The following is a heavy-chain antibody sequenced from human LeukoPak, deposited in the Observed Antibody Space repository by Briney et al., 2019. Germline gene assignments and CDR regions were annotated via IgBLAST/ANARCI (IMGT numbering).Heavy chain of an antibody. CDR3: ARESSVVVPAAIGLIYIWFDP. CDR1: VYTFTNYY. D-gene: IGHD2-2*02. CDR2: INPSGGST. Sequence: ASVKVPCKASVYTFTNYYMHWVRQAPGQGLEWMGIINPSGGSTSYAQKFQGRVTMTRDTSTSTVYMELSSLRSEDTAVYYCARESSVVVPAAIGLIYIWFDPWGQGTLVTVSS. J-gene: IGHJ5*02. V-gene: IGHV1-46*01.